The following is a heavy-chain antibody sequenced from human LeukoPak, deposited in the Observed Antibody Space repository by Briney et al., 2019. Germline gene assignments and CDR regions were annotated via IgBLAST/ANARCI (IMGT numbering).Heavy chain of an antibody. CDR2: ISWNSGSI. D-gene: IGHD6-6*01. J-gene: IGHJ6*03. CDR3: AKGGQLEYYYYMDV. Sequence: GGSLRLSCAASGFTFDDYAMHWVRQAPGKGLEWVSGISWNSGSIGYADSVKGRFTISRDNAKNSLYLQMNSLRAEDMALYYCAKGGQLEYYYYMDVWGKGTTVTVSS. V-gene: IGHV3-9*03. CDR1: GFTFDDYA.